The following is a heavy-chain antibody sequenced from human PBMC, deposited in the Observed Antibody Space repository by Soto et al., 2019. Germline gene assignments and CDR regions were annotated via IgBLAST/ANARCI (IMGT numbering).Heavy chain of an antibody. CDR2: IVPILGIA. D-gene: IGHD3-10*01. V-gene: IGHV1-69*02. CDR1: GGTFSSYT. CDR3: ASETRRARFGRPDWFDP. J-gene: IGHJ5*02. Sequence: SVKVSCKASGGTFSSYTISWVRQAPGQGLEWMGRIVPILGIANYAQKFQGRVTITADKSTSTAYMELSSLRSEDTAVYYCASETRRARFGRPDWFDPWGQGTLVTVSS.